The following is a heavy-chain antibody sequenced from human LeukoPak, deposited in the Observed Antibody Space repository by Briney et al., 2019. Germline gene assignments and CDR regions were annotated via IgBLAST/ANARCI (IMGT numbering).Heavy chain of an antibody. CDR2: IYTSGST. CDR3: RGVRFGELFDY. J-gene: IGHJ4*02. CDR1: GGSISSGGYY. Sequence: SETLSLTCTVSGGSISSGGYYWSWIWQPAGKGLEWIGRIYTSGSTNYNPSLKSRVTMSVDTSKNQFSLQLSSVTAADTAVYYCRGVRFGELFDYWGQGTLVTVSS. V-gene: IGHV4-61*02. D-gene: IGHD3-10*01.